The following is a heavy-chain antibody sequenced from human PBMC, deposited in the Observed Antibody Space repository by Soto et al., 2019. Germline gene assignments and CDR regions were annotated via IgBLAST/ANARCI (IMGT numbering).Heavy chain of an antibody. J-gene: IGHJ6*02. D-gene: IGHD2-2*02. CDR2: ISWNSGSI. Sequence: LRLSCAASGFTFDDYAMHWVRQAPGKGLEWVSGISWNSGSIGYADSVKGRFTISRDNAKNSLYLQMNSLRAEDTALYYCATNGLLDRGMDVWGQGTTVTVSS. CDR1: GFTFDDYA. V-gene: IGHV3-9*01. CDR3: ATNGLLDRGMDV.